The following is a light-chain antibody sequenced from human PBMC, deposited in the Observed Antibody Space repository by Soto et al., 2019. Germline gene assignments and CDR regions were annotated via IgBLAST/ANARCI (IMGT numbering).Light chain of an antibody. J-gene: IGKJ4*01. CDR2: AAT. CDR3: QQSSSTPLT. CDR1: QTIRTY. Sequence: SQTIRTYLNWYQQKPGKAPRLLIYAATTLQGGVPSRFSGSGSGTDFTLTIGSLQPEDFAIYYCQQSSSTPLTFGGGTKVDIK. V-gene: IGKV1-39*01.